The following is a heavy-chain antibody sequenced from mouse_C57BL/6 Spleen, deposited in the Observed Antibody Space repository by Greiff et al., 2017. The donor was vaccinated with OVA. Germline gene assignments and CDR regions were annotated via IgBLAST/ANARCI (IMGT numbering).Heavy chain of an antibody. CDR2: INPSSGYT. Sequence: VQLQQSGAELAKPGASVKLSCKASGYTFTSYWMHWVKQRPGQGLEWIGYINPSSGYTTYNQKFKDKATLTAEKSSSTAYMQLSSLTYEDSAVYYCARRSGSHAMDYWGQGTSVTVSS. J-gene: IGHJ4*01. D-gene: IGHD1-3*01. CDR1: GYTFTSYW. V-gene: IGHV1-7*01. CDR3: ARRSGSHAMDY.